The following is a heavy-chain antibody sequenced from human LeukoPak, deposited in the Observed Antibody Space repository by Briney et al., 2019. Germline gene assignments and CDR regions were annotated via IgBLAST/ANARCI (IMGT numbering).Heavy chain of an antibody. V-gene: IGHV3-7*03. CDR1: GFTFSNYW. D-gene: IGHD3-3*01. Sequence: PGGSLRLSCAASGFTFSNYWMTWVRRAPGKGREWVANIRRDGSETHYVDSVMGRFTISRDNAKNSLYLQMNSLRAEDTALYYCAKVHLEWATHDAFDIWGQGTMVTVSS. CDR3: AKVHLEWATHDAFDI. CDR2: IRRDGSET. J-gene: IGHJ3*02.